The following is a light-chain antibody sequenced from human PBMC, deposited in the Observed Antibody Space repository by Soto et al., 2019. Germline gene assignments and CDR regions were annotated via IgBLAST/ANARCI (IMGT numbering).Light chain of an antibody. J-gene: IGLJ2*01. CDR2: LNRDGSH. CDR1: SRHRDYG. Sequence: QLVLTQSPSASASLGASVKLTCTLSSRHRDYGIAWHQQQPDKGPRYLMKLNRDGSHNKGDGIPGRFLGSSSGAERYLTIACLQCHDEADYSCQTWDTVVVFSRGTKLTVL. CDR3: QTWDTVVV. V-gene: IGLV4-69*01.